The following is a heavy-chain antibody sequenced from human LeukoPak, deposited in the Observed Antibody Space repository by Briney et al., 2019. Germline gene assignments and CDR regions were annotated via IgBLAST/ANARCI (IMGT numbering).Heavy chain of an antibody. CDR2: IHPRSGDT. Sequence: ASVKVSCKASGYXFTAFYIHWVRQAPGQGREWMGWIHPRSGDTRYAQKFQGRVTMARDTSISTVYMDLSSLGSDDTAVYYCARDGEYGTGSYYRGSFDYWGQGILVTVSS. CDR3: ARDGEYGTGSYYRGSFDY. CDR1: GYXFTAFY. J-gene: IGHJ4*02. D-gene: IGHD3-10*01. V-gene: IGHV1-2*02.